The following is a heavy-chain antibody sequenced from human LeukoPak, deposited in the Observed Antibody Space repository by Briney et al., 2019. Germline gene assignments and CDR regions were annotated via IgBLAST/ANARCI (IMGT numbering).Heavy chain of an antibody. Sequence: GGSLRLSCAASGFTFSSYSMNGVRQAPGKGVEGVSSISSSSSYIYYADSVKGRFTISRDKAKNSLYLQMNSLGPEDTAVYYCARDPYSGNYGNYYYYYMDVWGKGTTVTISS. V-gene: IGHV3-21*01. CDR2: ISSSSSYI. CDR3: ARDPYSGNYGNYYYYYMDV. CDR1: GFTFSSYS. J-gene: IGHJ6*03. D-gene: IGHD1-26*01.